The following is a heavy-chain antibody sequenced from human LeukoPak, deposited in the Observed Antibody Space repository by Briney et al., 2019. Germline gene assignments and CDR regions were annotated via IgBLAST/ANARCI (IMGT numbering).Heavy chain of an antibody. CDR3: ARGYYDSSGYHYWDY. CDR1: GGTFSSYA. D-gene: IGHD3-22*01. CDR2: IIPTFGTA. Sequence: ASVKVSCKASGGTFSSYAISWVRQAPGQGLEWMGGIIPTFGTANYAQKFQGRVTITADESTSTAYMELSSLRSEDTAVYYCARGYYDSSGYHYWDYWGQGTLVTVSS. V-gene: IGHV1-69*01. J-gene: IGHJ4*02.